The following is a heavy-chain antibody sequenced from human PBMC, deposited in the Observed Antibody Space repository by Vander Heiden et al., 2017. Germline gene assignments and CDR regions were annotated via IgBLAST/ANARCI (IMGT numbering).Heavy chain of an antibody. CDR2: IWYDGSNK. Sequence: QVQLVECGGGVVQPGRSLRLSCAASGFTFSSYGMHWVRQAPGKGLEWVAVIWYDGSNKYYADSVKGRFTISRDNSKNTLYLQMNRLRAEDTAVYYCARDGSGRLLLGRGDYGMDVWGQGTTVTVSS. CDR1: GFTFSSYG. J-gene: IGHJ6*02. D-gene: IGHD3-10*01. CDR3: ARDGSGRLLLGRGDYGMDV. V-gene: IGHV3-33*01.